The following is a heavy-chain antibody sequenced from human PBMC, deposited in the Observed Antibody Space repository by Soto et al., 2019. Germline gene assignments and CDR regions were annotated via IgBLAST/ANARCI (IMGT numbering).Heavy chain of an antibody. Sequence: EVQLLESGGGLVQPGGSLRLSCAASGFTFSSYAMSWVRQAPGKGLEWVSAISGSGGSTYYADSVKGRFTISSDNSKNTLYLQMNSLRAEDTAVYYCAMPLVLRYFGWHPTDDAFDIWGQGTMVTVSS. CDR3: AMPLVLRYFGWHPTDDAFDI. CDR2: ISGSGGST. CDR1: GFTFSSYA. V-gene: IGHV3-23*01. D-gene: IGHD3-9*01. J-gene: IGHJ3*02.